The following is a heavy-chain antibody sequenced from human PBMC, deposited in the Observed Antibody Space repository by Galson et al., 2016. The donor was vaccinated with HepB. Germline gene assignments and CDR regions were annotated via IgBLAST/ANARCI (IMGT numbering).Heavy chain of an antibody. CDR1: GFSFSTSG. D-gene: IGHD3-16*01. V-gene: IGHV3-23*01. J-gene: IGHJ4*02. CDR2: ITGSGDAT. CDR3: GKHGGFDY. Sequence: SLRLSCAASGFSFSTSGMSWVRQTPGRGLEWVSGITGSGDATHYADSVRGRFTISRDNSKNTLYLYMIRLRAGDPAVYYCGKHGGFDYWGQGALVTVSS.